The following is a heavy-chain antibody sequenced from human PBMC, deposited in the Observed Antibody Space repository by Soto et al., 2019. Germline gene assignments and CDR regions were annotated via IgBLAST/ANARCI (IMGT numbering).Heavy chain of an antibody. CDR2: ISGSGGST. CDR1: GFTFSSYG. CDR3: ATDLYGMDV. V-gene: IGHV3-23*01. Sequence: EVQLLESGGGLVQPGGSLRLSCAASGFTFSSYGMNWVRQAPGKGLEWVSAISGSGGSTNYTDSVKGRLTISRDNSKNTLYLQMNSLRAEDTAVYYCATDLYGMDVWGQGTTVTVSS. J-gene: IGHJ6*02.